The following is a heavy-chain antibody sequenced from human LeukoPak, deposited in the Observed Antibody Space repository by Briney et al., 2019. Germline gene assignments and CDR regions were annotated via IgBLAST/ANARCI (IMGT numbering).Heavy chain of an antibody. CDR1: GGSISSYY. D-gene: IGHD6-13*01. V-gene: IGHV4-59*08. CDR3: ARHAGADYSSWNYFDY. J-gene: IGHJ4*02. CDR2: IYYSGST. Sequence: MASETLSLTCTVSGGSISSYYWSWIRQPPGKGLEWIGYIYYSGSTNYNPSLKSRVTISVDTSKNQFSLKLSSVTAADTAVYYCARHAGADYSSWNYFDYWGQGTLVTVSS.